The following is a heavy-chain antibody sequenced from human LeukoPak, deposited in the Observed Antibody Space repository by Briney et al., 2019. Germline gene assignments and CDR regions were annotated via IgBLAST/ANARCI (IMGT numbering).Heavy chain of an antibody. Sequence: SETLSLTCAVFGGSFSDYYWSWIRQPPGKGLEWIGEIKRSGSTNYNPSLKSRVSLSVDTSKNQFSLKLSSVTAADTAVYYCARGRDCGGDCYLFDYWGQGTLVTVSS. J-gene: IGHJ4*02. V-gene: IGHV4-34*01. CDR1: GGSFSDYY. CDR3: ARGRDCGGDCYLFDY. D-gene: IGHD2-21*02. CDR2: IKRSGST.